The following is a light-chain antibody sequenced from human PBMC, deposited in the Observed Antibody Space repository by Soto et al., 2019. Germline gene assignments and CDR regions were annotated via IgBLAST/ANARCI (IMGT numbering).Light chain of an antibody. Sequence: DIVLPQSPATLSLSPVDRATLSCIASQNVSNYLAWYKQKPGQAPRLLIYDEYNRATGIPDRFSGSGSGKDFTITIRSIENEDFAVYYCKKRSLWLGTCGTGNKVDIK. CDR3: KKRSLWLGT. CDR2: DEY. J-gene: IGKJ3*01. CDR1: QNVSNY. V-gene: IGKV3-11*01.